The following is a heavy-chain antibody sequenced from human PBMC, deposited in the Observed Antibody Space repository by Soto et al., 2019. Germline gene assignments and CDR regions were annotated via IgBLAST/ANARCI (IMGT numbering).Heavy chain of an antibody. CDR2: INHSGST. V-gene: IGHV4-34*01. J-gene: IGHJ4*02. CDR1: GGSFSGYY. CDR3: ARYYDFWSGNWNYFDY. D-gene: IGHD3-3*01. Sequence: SETLSLTCAVYGGSFSGYYWSWIRQPPGKGLEWIGEINHSGSTNYNPSLKSRVTISVDTSKNQFSLKLSSVTAADTAVYYCARYYDFWSGNWNYFDYWGQGTLVTVSS.